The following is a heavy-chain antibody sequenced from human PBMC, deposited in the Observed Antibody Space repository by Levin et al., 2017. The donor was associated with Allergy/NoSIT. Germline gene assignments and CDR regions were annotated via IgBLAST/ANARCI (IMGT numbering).Heavy chain of an antibody. D-gene: IGHD4-23*01. Sequence: ASETLSLTCAVYGGSFSGYFWTWIRQPPGKGLEWIGEINHSGSTNYNPSLKSRVTISVDTSKNQFSLKLNSVTAADTAVYYCARGSGGNHRFDYWGQGTLVTVSS. CDR2: INHSGST. J-gene: IGHJ4*02. V-gene: IGHV4-34*01. CDR3: ARGSGGNHRFDY. CDR1: GGSFSGYF.